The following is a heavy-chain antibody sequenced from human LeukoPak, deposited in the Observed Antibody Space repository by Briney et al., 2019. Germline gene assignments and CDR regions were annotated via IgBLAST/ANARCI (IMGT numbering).Heavy chain of an antibody. V-gene: IGHV4-59*01. D-gene: IGHD3-9*01. CDR3: ARDQGGILTP. CDR1: GGSISSYY. J-gene: IGHJ5*02. Sequence: PSETLSLTCTVSGGSISSYYWSWIRQPPGKGLEWIGYIYYSGSTNYNPSLKSRVTISVDTSKNQFSLNLSSVTAADTAVYYCARDQGGILTPWGQGTLVTVSS. CDR2: IYYSGST.